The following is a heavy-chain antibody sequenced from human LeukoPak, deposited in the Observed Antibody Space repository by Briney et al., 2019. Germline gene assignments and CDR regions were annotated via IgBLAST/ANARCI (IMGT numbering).Heavy chain of an antibody. CDR2: IYYSGST. J-gene: IGHJ3*02. Sequence: SETLSLTCTVSGGSISSSSYYWGWIRQPPGKGLEWIGSIYYSGSTYYNPSLKSRVTISVDTSKNQFSLKLSSVTAADTAVYYCARGTDGNYDILTGYYQGDAFDIWGQGTMVTVSS. CDR1: GGSISSSSYY. V-gene: IGHV4-39*07. D-gene: IGHD3-9*01. CDR3: ARGTDGNYDILTGYYQGDAFDI.